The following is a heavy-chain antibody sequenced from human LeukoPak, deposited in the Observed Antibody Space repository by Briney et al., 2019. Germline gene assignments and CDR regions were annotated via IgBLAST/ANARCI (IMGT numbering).Heavy chain of an antibody. V-gene: IGHV4-59*12. J-gene: IGHJ4*02. CDR1: GGSMSSYY. D-gene: IGHD6-13*01. CDR3: ARDATAGNFDY. CDR2: IYYTGST. Sequence: PSETLSLTCTVSGGSMSSYYWSWIRQPPGKGLEYIGYIYYTGSTYYNPSLKSRATISVDTSKRQFSLRLSSVSAADTAVYYCARDATAGNFDYWGQGTLVTVSS.